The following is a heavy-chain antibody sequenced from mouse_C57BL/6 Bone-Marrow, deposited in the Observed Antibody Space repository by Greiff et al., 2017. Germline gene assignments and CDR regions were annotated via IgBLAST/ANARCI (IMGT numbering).Heavy chain of an antibody. V-gene: IGHV5-6*01. Sequence: EVHLVESGGDLVKPGGSLKLSCAASGFTFSSYGMSWVRQTPDKRLEWVATISSGGSYTYYPDSVKGRFTISRDNAKNTLYLQMSSLKSEDTAMYYCARQVYYGSRHWYFDVWGTGTTVTVSS. CDR1: GFTFSSYG. J-gene: IGHJ1*03. CDR2: ISSGGSYT. CDR3: ARQVYYGSRHWYFDV. D-gene: IGHD1-1*01.